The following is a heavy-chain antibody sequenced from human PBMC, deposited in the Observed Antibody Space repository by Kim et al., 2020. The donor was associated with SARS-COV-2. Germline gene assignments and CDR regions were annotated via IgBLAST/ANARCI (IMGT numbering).Heavy chain of an antibody. D-gene: IGHD2-2*01. CDR1: GYTFNSNA. Sequence: ASVKVSCKASGYTFNSNAVIWVRQAPGQGLEWMGWVSPYNGYTKYAQKFQGRVSITTDTSTSAAYMELSSLTSDDTAVYYCAREKSAYCSSTNWYYGFD. J-gene: IGHJ3*02. V-gene: IGHV1-18*01. CDR2: VSPYNGYT. CDR3: AREKSAYCSSTNWYYGFD.